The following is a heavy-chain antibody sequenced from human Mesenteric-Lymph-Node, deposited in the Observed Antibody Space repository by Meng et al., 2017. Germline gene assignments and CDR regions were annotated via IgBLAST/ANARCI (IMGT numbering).Heavy chain of an antibody. CDR3: ARVRGWFDL. CDR1: GFTFRNFG. V-gene: IGHV3-21*01. CDR2: INSGSNYI. Sequence: GESLKISCTASGFTFRNFGFHWVRQAPGKGLEWVSSINSGSNYIYYLDSVKGRFTISRDNAKNSLFLHMSSLRAEDTAVYYCARVRGWFDLWGQGTLVTVSS. J-gene: IGHJ5*02.